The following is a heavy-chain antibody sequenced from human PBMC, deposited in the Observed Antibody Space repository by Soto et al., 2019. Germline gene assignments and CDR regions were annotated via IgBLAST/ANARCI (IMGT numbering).Heavy chain of an antibody. D-gene: IGHD1-26*01. J-gene: IGHJ4*02. Sequence: GSLRLSCAASGFTFDDYTMHWVRQAPGKGLEWVSLISWDGGSTYYADSVKGRFTISRDNSKNSLYLQMNSLRTEDTALYYCAKDYSGSYYLKGVLRFDYWGQGTLVTVSS. CDR1: GFTFDDYT. CDR2: ISWDGGST. CDR3: AKDYSGSYYLKGVLRFDY. V-gene: IGHV3-43*01.